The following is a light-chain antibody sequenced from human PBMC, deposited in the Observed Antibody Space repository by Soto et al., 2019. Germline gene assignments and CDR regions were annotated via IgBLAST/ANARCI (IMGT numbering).Light chain of an antibody. CDR3: LQRSDWPRT. V-gene: IGKV3-11*01. J-gene: IGKJ1*01. CDR1: QSVSSY. CDR2: DAS. Sequence: EIVLTQSPATLSLSPGERATLSCRASQSVSSYLAWYQQKPGQAPRLLIYDASNRATGVPARFSGTGSGTDFTLTISSLEPEDFAVYYCLQRSDWPRTFGQGGNVDNK.